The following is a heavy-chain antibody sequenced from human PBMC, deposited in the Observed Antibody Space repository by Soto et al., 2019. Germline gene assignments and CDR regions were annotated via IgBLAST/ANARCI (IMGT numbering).Heavy chain of an antibody. CDR3: ARRPPFYASESSRFDT. Sequence: PSETLSLTCAVSGGFITSSADYWGWIRRPPGKGLEWIGTMDYSGDTNYNPSLMSRVTIFADTSKNQFSLRLNSVTATDTAVYYCARRPPFYASESSRFDTWGQGALVTVSS. CDR1: GGFITSSADY. J-gene: IGHJ5*02. D-gene: IGHD3-10*01. V-gene: IGHV4-39*01. CDR2: MDYSGDT.